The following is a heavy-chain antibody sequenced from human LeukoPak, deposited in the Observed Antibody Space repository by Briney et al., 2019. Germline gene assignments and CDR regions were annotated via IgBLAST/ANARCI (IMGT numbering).Heavy chain of an antibody. CDR2: ISSSSSTI. J-gene: IGHJ4*02. V-gene: IGHV3-48*01. D-gene: IGHD2/OR15-2a*01. CDR1: GFTFSSYS. CDR3: ARDLGVVSHYYFDY. Sequence: GGSLRLSCAASGFTFSSYSMNWVRQAPGKGLEWASYISSSSSTIYYADSVKGRFTISRDNAKNSLYLQMNSLRAEDTAVYYCARDLGVVSHYYFDYCGQGTLVTVSS.